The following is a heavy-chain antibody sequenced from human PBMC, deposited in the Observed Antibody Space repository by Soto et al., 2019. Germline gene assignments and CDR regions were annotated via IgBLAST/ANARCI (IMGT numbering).Heavy chain of an antibody. Sequence: SETLSLTCTVSGGSISSGGYYWSWIRQHPGKGLEWIGYIYYSGSTYYNPSLKSRVTISVDTSKNQFSLKLSSVTAADTAVYYCAGYYGLERAFDYWGQGTLVTVSS. CDR2: IYYSGST. D-gene: IGHD3-10*01. J-gene: IGHJ4*02. CDR1: GGSISSGGYY. CDR3: AGYYGLERAFDY. V-gene: IGHV4-31*03.